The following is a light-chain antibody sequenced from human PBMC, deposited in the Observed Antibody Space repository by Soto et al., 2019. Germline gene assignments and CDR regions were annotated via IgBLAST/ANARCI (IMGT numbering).Light chain of an antibody. V-gene: IGKV1-6*01. CDR1: QGIRND. Sequence: AVQMTQSPSSLSASVGDRVTITCRASQGIRNDLGWYQQKPGKAPRLLIYAASILQSGVPSRFSGSGSGTDYTLTISRLQPEDFATYYCLQDNIYPLTFGGGTRVEMK. CDR2: AAS. J-gene: IGKJ4*01. CDR3: LQDNIYPLT.